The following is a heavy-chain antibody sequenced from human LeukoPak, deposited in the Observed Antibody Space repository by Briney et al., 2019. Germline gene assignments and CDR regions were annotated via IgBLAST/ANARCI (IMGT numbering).Heavy chain of an antibody. D-gene: IGHD3-22*01. J-gene: IGHJ4*02. Sequence: GGSLRLSCTVSGFIFNSYPVHGPRQAPGKGLEWVAVISYDGSNKYYADSVKGRFTISRDNSKNTLYLQMNSLRAEDTAVFFCARDGDSSGYYYFGYSGQGTLVTVSS. V-gene: IGHV3-30*04. CDR3: ARDGDSSGYYYFGY. CDR1: GFIFNSYP. CDR2: ISYDGSNK.